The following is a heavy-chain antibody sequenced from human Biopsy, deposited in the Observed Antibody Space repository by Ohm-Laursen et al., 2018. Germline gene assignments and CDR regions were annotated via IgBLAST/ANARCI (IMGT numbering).Heavy chain of an antibody. CDR3: ASRPNCGGDCSSGFDY. CDR1: GFTFNRSA. V-gene: IGHV1-58*02. J-gene: IGHJ4*02. D-gene: IGHD2-21*02. CDR2: IVVGGGNT. Sequence: SVKVSCKASGFTFNRSAMQWVRQARGQRLEWIGWIVVGGGNTNYAQKFQERLTITRDMSTSTAYMELSSLRSEDTAVYYCASRPNCGGDCSSGFDYWGQGTLVTVSS.